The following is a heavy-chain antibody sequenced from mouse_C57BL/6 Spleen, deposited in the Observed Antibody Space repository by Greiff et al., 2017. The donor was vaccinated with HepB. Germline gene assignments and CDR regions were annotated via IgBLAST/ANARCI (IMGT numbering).Heavy chain of an antibody. Sequence: DVHLVESGGGLVKPGGSLKLSCAASGFTFSSYAMSWVRQTPEKRLEWVATISDGGSYTYYPDNVKGRFTISRDNAKNNLYLQMSHLKSEDTAMYYCAREKAYWGQGTLVTVSA. CDR3: AREKAY. CDR2: ISDGGSYT. V-gene: IGHV5-4*01. CDR1: GFTFSSYA. J-gene: IGHJ3*01.